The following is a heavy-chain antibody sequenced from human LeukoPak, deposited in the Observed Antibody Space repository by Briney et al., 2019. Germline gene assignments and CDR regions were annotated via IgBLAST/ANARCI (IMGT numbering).Heavy chain of an antibody. V-gene: IGHV4-39*01. CDR3: ASKQWVYYYMDV. J-gene: IGHJ6*03. D-gene: IGHD1-26*01. CDR1: GGSISSSNYY. CDR2: ISYSGTT. Sequence: SETLSLTCTVSGGSISSSNYYWGWIRQPPGKGLEWIGSISYSGTTYYNPSPKSRVTIFVDTSKNQFSLKLSSVTAADTAVYYCASKQWVYYYMDVWGKGTTVTVSS.